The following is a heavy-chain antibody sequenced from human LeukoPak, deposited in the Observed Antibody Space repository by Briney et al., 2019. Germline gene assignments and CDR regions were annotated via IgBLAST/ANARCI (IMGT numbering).Heavy chain of an antibody. CDR1: GGTFSSYA. CDR3: ARDRDYYYDSSGYYV. J-gene: IGHJ6*02. CDR2: IIPILGIA. Sequence: GSSVQVSCKASGGTFSSYAISWVRQAPGQGLEWMGRIIPILGIANYAQKFQGRVTITADKSTSTAYMELSSLRSEDTAVYYCARDRDYYYDSSGYYVWGQGTTVTVSS. V-gene: IGHV1-69*04. D-gene: IGHD3-22*01.